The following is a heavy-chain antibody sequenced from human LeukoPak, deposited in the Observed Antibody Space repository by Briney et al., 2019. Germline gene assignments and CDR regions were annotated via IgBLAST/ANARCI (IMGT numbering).Heavy chain of an antibody. Sequence: ASVKVSCKASGYTFTSYYMHWVRQAPGQGLEWMGIINPSGGSTSYAQKFQGRVTMTRDTSTSTVYMDLSSLRSEDTAVYYCARLPSTMIVGNDWGQRTVVTVSS. CDR2: INPSGGST. J-gene: IGHJ4*02. CDR1: GYTFTSYY. D-gene: IGHD3-22*01. V-gene: IGHV1-46*01. CDR3: ARLPSTMIVGND.